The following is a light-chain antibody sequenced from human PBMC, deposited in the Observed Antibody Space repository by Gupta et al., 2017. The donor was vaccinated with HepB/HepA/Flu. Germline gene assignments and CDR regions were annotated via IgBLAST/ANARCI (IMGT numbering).Light chain of an antibody. J-gene: IGLJ2*01. V-gene: IGLV1-44*01. CDR1: SSNIGCNT. Sequence: QSVLTQPPSASGTPGQRVTISCSGSSSNIGCNTVNWYQQLPGTAPRLLIYSYNLRPSGVPDRFSGSKSGTSASLAISGLQAEDEADYYCAAWDDSLNGVVFGGGTKLTVL. CDR2: SYN. CDR3: AAWDDSLNGVV.